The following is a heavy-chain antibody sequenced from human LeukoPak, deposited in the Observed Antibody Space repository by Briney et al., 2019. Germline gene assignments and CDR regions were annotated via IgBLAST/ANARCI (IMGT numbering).Heavy chain of an antibody. CDR3: ATAGIGMGYYYYYYMDV. V-gene: IGHV3-30*02. CDR2: IRYDGSNK. Sequence: GGSLRLSCAASGFTFSNYGMHWVRQAPGKGLEWVAFIRYDGSNKYYADSVKGRFTISRDNSKNTLYLQMNSLRAEDTAVYYCATAGIGMGYYYYYYMDVWGKGTTVTVSS. CDR1: GFTFSNYG. D-gene: IGHD1-26*01. J-gene: IGHJ6*03.